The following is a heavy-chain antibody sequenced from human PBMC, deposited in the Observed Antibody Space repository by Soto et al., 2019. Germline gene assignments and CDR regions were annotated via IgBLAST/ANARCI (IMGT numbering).Heavy chain of an antibody. D-gene: IGHD2-2*01. Sequence: QVQLVQSGAEVKKPGSSVKVSCKASGGTFSSYAISWVRQAPGQGLEWMGGIIPIFGTANYAQKFQGRVTITADQSASTAYMELSSLRSEETAVYYCAREAGGYCSVTSCQRKYYFDYWCQGSLMTVS. CDR2: IIPIFGTA. V-gene: IGHV1-69*01. CDR1: GGTFSSYA. CDR3: AREAGGYCSVTSCQRKYYFDY. J-gene: IGHJ4*02.